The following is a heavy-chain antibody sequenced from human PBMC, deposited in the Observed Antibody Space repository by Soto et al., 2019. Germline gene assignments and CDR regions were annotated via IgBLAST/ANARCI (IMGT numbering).Heavy chain of an antibody. V-gene: IGHV4-39*01. CDR1: DDSINSDKYY. Sequence: QLQLQESGPGLVKPSETLSLTCSVSDDSINSDKYYWGWIRQPPGKGLEWIGRIYYRGNAYYNPSLQTPVTISLAKSKSQFSLKLNSVTAADSAVYFCARLEGLATISYYFDFWGPGALVTVSS. J-gene: IGHJ4*02. CDR3: ARLEGLATISYYFDF. CDR2: IYYRGNA. D-gene: IGHD3-9*01.